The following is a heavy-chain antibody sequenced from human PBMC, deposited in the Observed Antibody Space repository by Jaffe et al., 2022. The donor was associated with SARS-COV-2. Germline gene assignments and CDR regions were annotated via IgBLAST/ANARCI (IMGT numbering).Heavy chain of an antibody. V-gene: IGHV1-3*01. J-gene: IGHJ6*03. CDR2: ISAGSGST. CDR1: GYTFTTYA. Sequence: QVQLVQSGTEVKKPGASVKVSCKASGYTFTTYAMHWVRQAPGQRLEWMGWISAGSGSTKYSQKFQGRVTITRDTSANTAHMELSSLRSEDTAVYYCARDPIGSYYYYMDVWGKGTTVTVSS. CDR3: ARDPIGSYYYYMDV. D-gene: IGHD3-22*01.